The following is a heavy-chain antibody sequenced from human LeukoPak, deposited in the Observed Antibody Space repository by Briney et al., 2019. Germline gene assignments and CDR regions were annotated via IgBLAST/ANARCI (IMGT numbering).Heavy chain of an antibody. Sequence: PGGSLRLSCAASGFTFSSYAMHWVRQAPGKGLEWVAVISYDGSNKYYADSVKSRFTISRDNAKNSLYLQMNSLRAEDTAVYYCARDRAHNSWSDYWGQGTLVTVSS. CDR3: ARDRAHNSWSDY. D-gene: IGHD6-13*01. CDR1: GFTFSSYA. V-gene: IGHV3-30-3*01. CDR2: ISYDGSNK. J-gene: IGHJ4*02.